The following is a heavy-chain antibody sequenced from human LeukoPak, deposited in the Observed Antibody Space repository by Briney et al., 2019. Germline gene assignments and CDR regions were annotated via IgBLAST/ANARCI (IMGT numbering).Heavy chain of an antibody. CDR3: AREGLQHFDY. D-gene: IGHD4-11*01. Sequence: GGSMRLSCAASGLTFSSNGMHWVRQAPGKGLEWVAVIWYDGSNKYYADSVKGRFTISRDNSKNTLYLQMNSLRAEDTAVYYCAREGLQHFDYWGQGTLVTVSS. CDR1: GLTFSSNG. V-gene: IGHV3-33*01. CDR2: IWYDGSNK. J-gene: IGHJ4*02.